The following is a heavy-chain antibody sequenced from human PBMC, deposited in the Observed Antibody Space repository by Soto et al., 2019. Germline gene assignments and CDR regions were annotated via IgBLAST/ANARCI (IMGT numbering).Heavy chain of an antibody. CDR3: AKDHDWYYDFWSGSGMDV. V-gene: IGHV3-30*18. D-gene: IGHD3-3*01. CDR2: ISYDGSNK. Sequence: GGSLRLSCAASGFTFSSYGMHWVRQAPGKGLEWVAVISYDGSNKYYADSVKGRFTISRDNSKNTLYLQMNSLRAEDTAVYYCAKDHDWYYDFWSGSGMDVWGQGTTVTVSS. J-gene: IGHJ6*02. CDR1: GFTFSSYG.